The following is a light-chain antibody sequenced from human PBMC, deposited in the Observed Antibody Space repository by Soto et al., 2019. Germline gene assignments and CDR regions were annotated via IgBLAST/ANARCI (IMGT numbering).Light chain of an antibody. CDR1: QSVSSN. J-gene: IGKJ5*01. Sequence: EIVMTQSPATLSVSPGERATLSCRASQSVSSNLAWYQQKPGQAPRLLIYGASTRATSIPARFSGSGSGTDFTLTISSLQSEDFAVYYCQRYNNWPLTFGQGTRLEIK. V-gene: IGKV3-15*01. CDR2: GAS. CDR3: QRYNNWPLT.